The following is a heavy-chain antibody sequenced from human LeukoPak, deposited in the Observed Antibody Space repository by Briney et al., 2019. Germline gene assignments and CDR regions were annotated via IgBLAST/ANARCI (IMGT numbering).Heavy chain of an antibody. Sequence: SETLSLTCAVYGRSFSGYYWSWIRQPPGKGLEWIGEINHSGSTNYNPSLKSRVTISVDTSKNQFSLKLSSVTAADTAVYYCARREVGDYVWGSYRSPFDYWGQGTLVTVSS. CDR2: INHSGST. CDR1: GRSFSGYY. CDR3: ARREVGDYVWGSYRSPFDY. J-gene: IGHJ4*02. V-gene: IGHV4-34*01. D-gene: IGHD3-16*02.